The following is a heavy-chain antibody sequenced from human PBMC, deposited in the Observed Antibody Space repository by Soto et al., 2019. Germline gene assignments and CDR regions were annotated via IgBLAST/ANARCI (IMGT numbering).Heavy chain of an antibody. Sequence: EVQLVESGGGLVRPGGSLRLSCEASGFTFSNFGMYWVRQAPGKGRVWLSRIKGDGSSTSYADSVQGRFTISRDNAKNTVYLQMNSLRAEDTAVYYCASLNSGTYKGDAFDIWGQGTLVSVSS. D-gene: IGHD1-26*01. V-gene: IGHV3-74*01. J-gene: IGHJ3*02. CDR2: IKGDGSST. CDR3: ASLNSGTYKGDAFDI. CDR1: GFTFSNFG.